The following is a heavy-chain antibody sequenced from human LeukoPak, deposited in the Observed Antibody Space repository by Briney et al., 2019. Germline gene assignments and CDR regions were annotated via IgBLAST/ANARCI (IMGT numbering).Heavy chain of an antibody. D-gene: IGHD1-26*01. CDR1: GGSISSSSYY. V-gene: IGHV4-39*01. CDR3: ARLGLGNFYDY. J-gene: IGHJ4*02. Sequence: PSVTLSLTCTVSGGSISSSSYYWGWIRQPPGKGLEWIGSIYYSGSTYYNPSLKSRVTISVDTSKNQFSLKLSSVTAADTAVYYCARLGLGNFYDYWGQGTLVTVSS. CDR2: IYYSGST.